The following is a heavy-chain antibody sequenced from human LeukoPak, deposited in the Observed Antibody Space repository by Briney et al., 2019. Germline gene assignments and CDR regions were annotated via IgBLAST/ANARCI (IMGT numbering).Heavy chain of an antibody. CDR3: ARREYYGLGSPTDNWFDP. J-gene: IGHJ5*02. Sequence: ESLKISCKGSGYSFTSYWIGWVRQMPGKGLEWMGIIYPGDSDTRYSPSFQGQVTISADKSISTAYLQWSSLKASDTAMYYCARREYYGLGSPTDNWFDPWGQGTLVTVSS. CDR2: IYPGDSDT. V-gene: IGHV5-51*01. D-gene: IGHD3-10*01. CDR1: GYSFTSYW.